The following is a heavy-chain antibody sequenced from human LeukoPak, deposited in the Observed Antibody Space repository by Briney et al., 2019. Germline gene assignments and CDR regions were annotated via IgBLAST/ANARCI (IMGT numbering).Heavy chain of an antibody. D-gene: IGHD1-20*01. Sequence: GRSLRLSCAASGFTFDDYAMHWVRQAPGKGLEWVSGISWNSGSIGYADSVKGRFTISRDNAKNSLYLQMNGLRAEDTALYYCAKDTSYNWNENWFDPWGQGTLVTVSS. J-gene: IGHJ5*02. CDR2: ISWNSGSI. V-gene: IGHV3-9*01. CDR3: AKDTSYNWNENWFDP. CDR1: GFTFDDYA.